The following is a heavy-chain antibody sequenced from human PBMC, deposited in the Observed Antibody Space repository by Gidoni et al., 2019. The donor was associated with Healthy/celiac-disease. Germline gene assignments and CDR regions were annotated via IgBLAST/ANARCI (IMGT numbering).Heavy chain of an antibody. CDR3: ARHWGKGNYYMDV. D-gene: IGHD3-16*01. CDR2: IYYSGST. Sequence: QVQLQESGPGLVKPSATLSLTCTVSGGSISSYYWSWIRQPPGKGLEWIGYIYYSGSTNYNPSRKSRVTISVDTSKNQFSLKRSSVTAADTAVYYCARHWGKGNYYMDVWGKGTTVTVSS. CDR1: GGSISSYY. J-gene: IGHJ6*03. V-gene: IGHV4-59*08.